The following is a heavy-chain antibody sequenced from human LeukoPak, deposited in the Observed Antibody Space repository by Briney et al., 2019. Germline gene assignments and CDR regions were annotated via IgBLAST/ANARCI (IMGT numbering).Heavy chain of an antibody. J-gene: IGHJ4*02. Sequence: GASVKVSCKASGYTFTSYAMHWVRQAPGQRLEWMGWINVGNGNTKYSQKFQGRVTITRDTSASTAYMELSSLRSEDTAVYYCARARDTAMADYWGQGTLVTVSS. D-gene: IGHD5-18*01. CDR2: INVGNGNT. V-gene: IGHV1-3*01. CDR1: GYTFTSYA. CDR3: ARARDTAMADY.